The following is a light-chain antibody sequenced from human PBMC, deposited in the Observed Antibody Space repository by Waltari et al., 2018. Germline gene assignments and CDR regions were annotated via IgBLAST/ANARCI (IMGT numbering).Light chain of an antibody. CDR1: QGISTN. J-gene: IGKJ1*01. CDR2: SAS. CDR3: LQYDNWPPWT. V-gene: IGKV3-15*01. Sequence: EIVMTQSPVTLSVSPGERATLSCRASQGISTNLAWFQQKPGQAPRLLIYSASITPTGIPARFSGSGSGTDFTLTISSLQSEDFAVYFCLQYDNWPPWTFGQGTAVEVK.